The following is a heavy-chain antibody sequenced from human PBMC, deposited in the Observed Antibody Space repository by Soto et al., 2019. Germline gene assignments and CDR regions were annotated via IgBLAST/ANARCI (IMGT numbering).Heavy chain of an antibody. CDR3: ARDVTDFWSGHEGMDA. D-gene: IGHD3-3*01. CDR1: GGSISNGGYY. J-gene: IGHJ6*02. Sequence: SETLSLTCTVSGGSISNGGYYWTWIRQHPGKGLEWIGYIYYSGSTYYNPSLKSRVTISVDTSKNQFSLKLTSVTAADTAVYYCARDVTDFWSGHEGMDAWGQGTTVTVSS. CDR2: IYYSGST. V-gene: IGHV4-31*03.